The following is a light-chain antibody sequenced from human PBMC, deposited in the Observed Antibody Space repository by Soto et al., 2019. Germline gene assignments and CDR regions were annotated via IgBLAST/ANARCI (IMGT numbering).Light chain of an antibody. J-gene: IGKJ2*01. CDR1: QSVSSN. Sequence: EIVMTQSPATLSVSPGERATLSCRASQSVSSNLAWYQQKPGQAPRLLIYGASTRATGIPVRFSGSGSGTEFTLTISSLQSEDFAVYYCQQYNNGPPYTFGQGTKLEIK. V-gene: IGKV3-15*01. CDR2: GAS. CDR3: QQYNNGPPYT.